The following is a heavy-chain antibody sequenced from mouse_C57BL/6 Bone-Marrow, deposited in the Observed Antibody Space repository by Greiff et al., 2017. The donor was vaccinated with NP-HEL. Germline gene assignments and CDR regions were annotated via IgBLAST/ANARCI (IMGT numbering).Heavy chain of an antibody. V-gene: IGHV5-12*01. D-gene: IGHD2-5*01. CDR2: ISNGGGST. CDR1: GFTFSDYY. CDR3: ARRGSNTGAMDY. J-gene: IGHJ4*01. Sequence: EVKLQESGGGLVQPGGSLKLSCAASGFTFSDYYMYWVRQTPEKRLEWVAYISNGGGSTYYPDTVKGRFTISRDNAKNTLYLQMSRLKSEDTAMYYCARRGSNTGAMDYWGQGTSVTVSS.